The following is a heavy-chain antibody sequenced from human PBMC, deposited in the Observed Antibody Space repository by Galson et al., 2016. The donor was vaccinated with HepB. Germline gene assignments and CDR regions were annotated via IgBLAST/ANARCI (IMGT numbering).Heavy chain of an antibody. V-gene: IGHV4-59*01. CDR1: GGSISNYS. CDR2: IFYSGST. Sequence: SETLSLTCTVSGGSISNYSWSWIRQPPGKGLEWIAHIFYSGSTIYNPSLRRRVSISVDTSKNQFSLKMYSATAAATAVYYCARDFGAPTGSGIAFDIWGQGTKAIVAS. J-gene: IGHJ3*02. CDR3: ARDFGAPTGSGIAFDI. D-gene: IGHD3-10*01.